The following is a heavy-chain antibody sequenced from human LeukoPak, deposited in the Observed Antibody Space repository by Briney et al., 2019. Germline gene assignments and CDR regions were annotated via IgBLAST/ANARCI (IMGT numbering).Heavy chain of an antibody. V-gene: IGHV3-23*01. Sequence: GGSLRLSCAASGFTFSSYAMSWVRQAPGKGLEWVSAISGSGGSTYYADSVKGRFTISRDNSKNTLYLQMNSLRAEDTAVYHCAKCEPPSYSSSWYREFDYWGQGTLVTVSS. J-gene: IGHJ4*02. CDR1: GFTFSSYA. CDR2: ISGSGGST. CDR3: AKCEPPSYSSSWYREFDY. D-gene: IGHD6-13*01.